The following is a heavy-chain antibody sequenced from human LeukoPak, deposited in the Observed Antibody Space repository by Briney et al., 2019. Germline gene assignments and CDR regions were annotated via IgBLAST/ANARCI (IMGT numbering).Heavy chain of an antibody. J-gene: IGHJ4*02. CDR1: GYTFTSYG. D-gene: IGHD6-13*01. CDR2: ISAYNGNT. CDR3: ARDKKGSSWYHFDY. V-gene: IGHV1-18*01. Sequence: ASVKVSCKASGYTFTSYGISWVRQAPGQGLEWMGWISAYNGNTNYAQELQGRVTMTTDTSTSTAYMELRSLRSDDTAVYYCARDKKGSSWYHFDYWGQGTLVTVSS.